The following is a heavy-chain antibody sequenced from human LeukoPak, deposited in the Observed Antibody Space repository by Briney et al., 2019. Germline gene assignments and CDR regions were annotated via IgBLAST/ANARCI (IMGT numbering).Heavy chain of an antibody. CDR1: GYTFTSYY. Sequence: GASVKVSCKASGYTFTSYYMHWVRQAPGQGLEWMGIINPSGGSTSYAQKFQGRVTMTRDTSTSTVYMELSSLRSEDTTVYYCARDAAIYDSGAYYYLWWGQGTLVTVSS. V-gene: IGHV1-46*01. CDR3: ARDAAIYDSGAYYYLW. CDR2: INPSGGST. J-gene: IGHJ4*02. D-gene: IGHD3-22*01.